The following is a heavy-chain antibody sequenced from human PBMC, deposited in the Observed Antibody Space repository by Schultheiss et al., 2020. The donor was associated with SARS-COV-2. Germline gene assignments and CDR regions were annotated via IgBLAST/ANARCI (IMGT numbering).Heavy chain of an antibody. CDR3: ARLGCGGDCFVDY. Sequence: ESLKISCAASGFTFSSYSMNWVRQAPGKGLEWIGSIYHSGSTYYNPSLKSRVTVSVDTSRNQFSLKLSSVTAADTAVYYCARLGCGGDCFVDYWGQGTLVTVSS. J-gene: IGHJ4*02. V-gene: IGHV4-59*01. D-gene: IGHD2-21*02. CDR1: GFTFSSYS. CDR2: IYHSGST.